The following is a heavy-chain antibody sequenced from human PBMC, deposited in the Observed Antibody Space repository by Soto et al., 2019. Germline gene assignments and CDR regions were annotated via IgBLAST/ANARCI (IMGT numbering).Heavy chain of an antibody. V-gene: IGHV3-23*01. Sequence: GGSLRLSCAASGFTISSNAMYWVRQAPGKGLEWVSGISERGDTTHYADSVKGRSTISRDNSKNTLYLQMNSLRAEDTAVYYCAREVGGVGVVTAMEGSLDYWGQGTLVTVSS. CDR3: AREVGGVGVVTAMEGSLDY. CDR2: ISERGDTT. CDR1: GFTISSNA. D-gene: IGHD2-21*02. J-gene: IGHJ4*02.